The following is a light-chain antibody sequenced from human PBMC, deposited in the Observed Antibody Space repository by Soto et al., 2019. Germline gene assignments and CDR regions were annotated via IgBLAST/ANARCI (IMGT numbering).Light chain of an antibody. Sequence: AIQMTQSPSSLSASVGDRVTITCRASQGIRNDLDWFQQKPWKAPKLLIYAAFNLQSGVPARFSGSGSGTDFTLTISSLQPEDFATYYCLQKYFYPFTFGPGTKVDIK. V-gene: IGKV1-6*01. J-gene: IGKJ3*01. CDR1: QGIRND. CDR2: AAF. CDR3: LQKYFYPFT.